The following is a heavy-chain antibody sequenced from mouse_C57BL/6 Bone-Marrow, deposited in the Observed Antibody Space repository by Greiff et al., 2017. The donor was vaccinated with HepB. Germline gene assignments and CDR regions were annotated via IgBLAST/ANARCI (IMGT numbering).Heavy chain of an antibody. CDR2: IDPSDSYT. Sequence: QVQLQQPGAELVMPGASVKLSCKASGYTFTSYWMHWVKQRPGQGLEWIGEIDPSDSYTNYNQKFKGKSTLTVDKSSSTAYMQLSSLTSEDSAVYYCARSVLRYLDYFDYWGQGTTLTVSS. CDR1: GYTFTSYW. J-gene: IGHJ2*01. CDR3: ARSVLRYLDYFDY. V-gene: IGHV1-69*01. D-gene: IGHD1-1*01.